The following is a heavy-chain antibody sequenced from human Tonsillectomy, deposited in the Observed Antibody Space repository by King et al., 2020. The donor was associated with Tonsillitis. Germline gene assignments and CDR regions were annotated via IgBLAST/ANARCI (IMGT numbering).Heavy chain of an antibody. CDR2: INPSGEST. J-gene: IGHJ6*02. D-gene: IGHD4-17*01. Sequence: QLVQSGAEVRKPGASVKVSCRASGFTFSYYYFHWVRQAPGQGLEWMGLINPSGESTTYAQKFQGRVTMTRDTSTSTVDMDLSSLTSEDTAVYYCASEGGDYVPVYGLDVWGQGTTVTVSS. CDR3: ASEGGDYVPVYGLDV. V-gene: IGHV1-46*01. CDR1: GFTFSYYY.